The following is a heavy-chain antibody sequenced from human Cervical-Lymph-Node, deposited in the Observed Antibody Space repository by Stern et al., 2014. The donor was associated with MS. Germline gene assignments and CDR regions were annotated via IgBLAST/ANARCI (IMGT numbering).Heavy chain of an antibody. Sequence: QVQLVQSGSEWKKPGASVKVSCKASGYPFSGYSLNWVRQAPGQGLEWIGLINTNSGNPTYAQGFTGRFVFSLDTSVSTAYLQISSLKTEDTGIYFCARFVDYPMGRVFDVWGQGTQVTVSS. D-gene: IGHD3-10*01. CDR2: INTNSGNP. CDR1: GYPFSGYS. CDR3: ARFVDYPMGRVFDV. J-gene: IGHJ4*02. V-gene: IGHV7-4-1*02.